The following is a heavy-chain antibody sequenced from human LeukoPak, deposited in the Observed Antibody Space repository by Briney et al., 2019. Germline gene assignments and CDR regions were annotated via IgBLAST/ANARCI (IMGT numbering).Heavy chain of an antibody. D-gene: IGHD2-21*02. CDR3: ARGFCGGDCYGD. CDR1: GFTFSSYG. Sequence: GGSLRLSCAASGFTFSSYGMHWVRQAPGKGLEWVAVISYDGSNKYYADSVKGRFTISRDNSKNTLYLQMNSLRAEDTAVYYCARGFCGGDCYGDWGQGTLVTVSS. V-gene: IGHV3-30*03. J-gene: IGHJ1*01. CDR2: ISYDGSNK.